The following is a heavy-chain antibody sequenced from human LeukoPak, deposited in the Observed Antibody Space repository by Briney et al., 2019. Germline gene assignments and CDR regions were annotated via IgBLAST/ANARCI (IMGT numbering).Heavy chain of an antibody. Sequence: SETLSLTCPVSGGSISSYYWSWIRPPPGKGLEWIGFIYYSGSTNYNPSPKIRVTISVDTSKNQFSLRLNSVTAADTAVYYCARDVSAGRWVFDYWGQGTLVTVSS. D-gene: IGHD1-26*01. CDR1: GGSISSYY. J-gene: IGHJ4*02. V-gene: IGHV4-59*01. CDR2: IYYSGST. CDR3: ARDVSAGRWVFDY.